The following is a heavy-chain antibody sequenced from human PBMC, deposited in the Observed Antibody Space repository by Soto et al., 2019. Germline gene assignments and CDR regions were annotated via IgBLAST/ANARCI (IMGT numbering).Heavy chain of an antibody. V-gene: IGHV3-64*01. J-gene: IGHJ6*03. D-gene: IGHD3-10*01. CDR3: ARGYYYGSGSYYDYYYYYYMDV. CDR1: GFTFSSYA. Sequence: GGSLRLSCAASGFTFSSYAMHWVRQAPGKGLEYVSAISSNGGSTNYANSVKGRFTISRDNSKNRLYLQMGSLRAEDMAVYYCARGYYYGSGSYYDYYYYYYMDVWGKGTTVTVSS. CDR2: ISSNGGST.